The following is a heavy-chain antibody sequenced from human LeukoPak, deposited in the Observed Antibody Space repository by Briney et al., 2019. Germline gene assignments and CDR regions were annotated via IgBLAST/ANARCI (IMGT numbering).Heavy chain of an antibody. V-gene: IGHV3-30*18. D-gene: IGHD3-10*01. CDR3: AKAPVKYVSGSFFDY. Sequence: GGSLRLSCAASGFTFSSYGMHWVGQAPGKGLEGVAVISYDGSNKYYADSVKGRFTISRDNSKNTLYLQMNSLRAEDTAVYYCAKAPVKYVSGSFFDYWGQGTLVTISS. CDR2: ISYDGSNK. CDR1: GFTFSSYG. J-gene: IGHJ4*02.